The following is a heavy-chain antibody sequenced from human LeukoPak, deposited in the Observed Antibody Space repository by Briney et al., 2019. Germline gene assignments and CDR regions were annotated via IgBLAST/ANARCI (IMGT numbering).Heavy chain of an antibody. D-gene: IGHD2-2*01. CDR3: ARADIVVVPSHFDY. CDR2: IRYDGSNK. CDR1: GFTFSSYG. J-gene: IGHJ4*02. V-gene: IGHV3-30*02. Sequence: AGGSLRLSCAASGFTFSSYGMHWVRQAPGKGLEWVAFIRYDGSNKYYADSVKGRFTISRDNSKNTLYLQMNSLRAEDTAVYYCARADIVVVPSHFDYWGQGTLVTVSS.